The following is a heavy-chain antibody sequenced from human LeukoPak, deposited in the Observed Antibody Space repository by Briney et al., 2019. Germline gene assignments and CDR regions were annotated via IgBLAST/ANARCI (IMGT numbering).Heavy chain of an antibody. Sequence: PGGSLRLSCAASGFTFDDYGMSWVRQAPGKGLEWVSGINWNGGSTGYADSVKGRFTISRYNAKNSLFLQMNSLRAEDTAFYYCARRHCTSTSCFGFDYWGRGTLVTVSS. CDR2: INWNGGST. V-gene: IGHV3-20*04. J-gene: IGHJ4*02. D-gene: IGHD2-2*01. CDR1: GFTFDDYG. CDR3: ARRHCTSTSCFGFDY.